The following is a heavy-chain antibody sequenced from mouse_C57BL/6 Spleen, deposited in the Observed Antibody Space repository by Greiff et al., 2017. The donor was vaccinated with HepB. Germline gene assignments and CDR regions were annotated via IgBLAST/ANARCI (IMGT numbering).Heavy chain of an antibody. CDR2: ILPGSGST. Sequence: QVHVKQSGAELLKPGASVKLSCKATGYTFTGYWIEWVKQRPGHGLEWIGEILPGSGSTNYNEKFKGKATFTADNSSNTAYMQLSSLTTEDSAIYYGASWNYGSSPWYFDVWGTGTTVTVSS. J-gene: IGHJ1*03. V-gene: IGHV1-9*01. D-gene: IGHD1-1*01. CDR3: ASWNYGSSPWYFDV. CDR1: GYTFTGYW.